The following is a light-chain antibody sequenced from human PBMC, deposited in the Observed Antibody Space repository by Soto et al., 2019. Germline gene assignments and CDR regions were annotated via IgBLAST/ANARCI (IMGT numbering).Light chain of an antibody. CDR2: GAS. V-gene: IGKV3-20*01. CDR1: QTVNSRH. Sequence: ESLLTQSPGTLSLSPGERATLSCRASQTVNSRHLNWYQHKPGQAPRLLIYGASIRAAGIPDRFSGSRSGGGFSLPITRLEPEDSAVYYCQQFDGSRPAFTFGQGTKLEI. CDR3: QQFDGSRPAFT. J-gene: IGKJ2*01.